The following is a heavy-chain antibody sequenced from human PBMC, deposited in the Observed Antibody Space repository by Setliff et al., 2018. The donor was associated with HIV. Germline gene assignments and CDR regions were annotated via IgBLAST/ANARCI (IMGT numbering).Heavy chain of an antibody. Sequence: GGSLRLSCAASTFTFSTYSMHWVRQAPGKGLEWVSYISSSGNTVYYADSVKGRFAIPRDNAKRSLYLQMNSLRGEDTAVYYCARYFRDGSYNDYWGQGTLVTVSS. CDR1: TFTFSTYS. V-gene: IGHV3-48*03. CDR2: ISSSGNTV. CDR3: ARYFRDGSYNDY. J-gene: IGHJ4*02. D-gene: IGHD3-10*01.